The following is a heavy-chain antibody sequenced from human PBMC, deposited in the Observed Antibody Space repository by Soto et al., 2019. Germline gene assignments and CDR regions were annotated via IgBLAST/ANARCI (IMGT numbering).Heavy chain of an antibody. CDR2: ISSSSSYI. CDR3: AKDPDYYDPWL. J-gene: IGHJ4*02. D-gene: IGHD3-22*01. Sequence: GGSLRLSCAASGFTFNSYTMNWVRQAPGKGLEWVSSISSSSSYIYYADSVKGRFTISRDKAKKSLYLQMNSLRAEDTAVYYCAKDPDYYDPWLWGQGTLVTVSS. CDR1: GFTFNSYT. V-gene: IGHV3-21*04.